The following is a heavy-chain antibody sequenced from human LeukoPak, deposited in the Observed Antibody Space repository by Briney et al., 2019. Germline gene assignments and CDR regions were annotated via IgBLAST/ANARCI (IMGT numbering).Heavy chain of an antibody. Sequence: PSEALSLTCTVSGGSISSGSYYWSWMRQPAGKGLEWIGRIYTSGSTNYNPSLKSRVTISVDTSKNQSSLKLSSVPAADTAVYYCARDDRYGDFHLVWGKGTTVTVSS. CDR1: GGSISSGSYY. D-gene: IGHD4-17*01. V-gene: IGHV4-61*02. CDR2: IYTSGST. J-gene: IGHJ6*04. CDR3: ARDDRYGDFHLV.